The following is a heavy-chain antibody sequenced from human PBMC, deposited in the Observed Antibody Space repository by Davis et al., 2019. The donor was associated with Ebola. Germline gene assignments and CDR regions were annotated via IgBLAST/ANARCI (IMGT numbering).Heavy chain of an antibody. Sequence: PGGSLRLSCAASGFTFSSYCIHWVRQAPGNGTVWVSHINTDGRRTRYADSVKGRFTISRDNAKNTLYLQMNSLRAEDTAVYYGARVLSYCGGGSCPGGSGHWGQGTLVTVSS. CDR3: ARVLSYCGGGSCPGGSGH. CDR2: INTDGRRT. J-gene: IGHJ4*02. V-gene: IGHV3-74*01. D-gene: IGHD2-15*01. CDR1: GFTFSSYC.